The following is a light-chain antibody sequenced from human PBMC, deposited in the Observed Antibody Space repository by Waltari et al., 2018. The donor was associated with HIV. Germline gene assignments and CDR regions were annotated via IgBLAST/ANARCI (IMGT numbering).Light chain of an antibody. CDR3: QKYYGAPYT. CDR1: QTLSYTANKY. J-gene: IGKJ2*01. CDR2: WAA. V-gene: IGKV4-1*01. Sequence: DIVMAQSPVSLAVSLGEGAPLQFESSQTLSYTANKYIASFQQKPGQPPNMLIYWAATRESGVPERFSGSGSGTHFTLTISSQQAEYVCIYAWQKYYGAPYTSGQRTKVEI.